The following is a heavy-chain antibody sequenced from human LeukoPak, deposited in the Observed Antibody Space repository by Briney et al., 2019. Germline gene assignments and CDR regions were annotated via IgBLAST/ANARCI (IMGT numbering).Heavy chain of an antibody. CDR3: ARDDIFTTGLRIPRRVQNAFDI. Sequence: GASVKVSCKASGYTFTSYYMHWVRQAPGQGLEWMGLINPSGGSTSYAQKFQGRVTMTRDTSTSTVYMELSSLRSEDTAVYYCARDDIFTTGLRIPRRVQNAFDIWGQGTMVTVSS. CDR2: INPSGGST. CDR1: GYTFTSYY. D-gene: IGHD3-22*01. J-gene: IGHJ3*02. V-gene: IGHV1-46*01.